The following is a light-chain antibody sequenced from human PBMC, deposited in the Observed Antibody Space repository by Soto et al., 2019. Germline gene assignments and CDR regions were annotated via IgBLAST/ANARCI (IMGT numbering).Light chain of an antibody. V-gene: IGLV2-14*01. CDR3: SSFSSTSTIV. CDR2: EVS. CDR1: SSDVGGYNH. Sequence: QSALTQPASVSGSPGQSITISCTGSSSDVGGYNHVSWYQQHPGKAPKLMIYEVSNRPSGVSNRFSGSKSGNTAYLTISGLQAEDEADYYCSSFSSTSTIVFGGGTKLTVL. J-gene: IGLJ2*01.